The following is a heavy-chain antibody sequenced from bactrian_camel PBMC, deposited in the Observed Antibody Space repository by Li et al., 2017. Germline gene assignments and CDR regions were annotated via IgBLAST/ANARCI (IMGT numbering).Heavy chain of an antibody. CDR3: AVTGPYFGGCNWLTNFPY. V-gene: IGHV3S1*01. Sequence: HVQLVESGGDSVQAGGSLRLSCQASEFTFGTWCMGWFRQAPGKQREGVAAIYTYGGTTYYDDAAKGRFTISKDNAKNTLYLQMNSLKPEDTAMYYCAVTGPYFGGCNWLTNFPYWGQGTQVTVS. CDR2: IYTYGGTT. J-gene: IGHJ4*01. CDR1: EFTFGTWC. D-gene: IGHD8*01.